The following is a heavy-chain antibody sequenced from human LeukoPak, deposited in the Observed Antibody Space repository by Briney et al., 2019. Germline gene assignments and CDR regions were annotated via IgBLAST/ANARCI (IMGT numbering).Heavy chain of an antibody. CDR3: ARGDGGSYQGRFDY. CDR1: GFTFSSYW. CDR2: IKSDDSST. Sequence: PGGSLGLSCAASGFTFSSYWMHWVRQAPGKGLVWVSRIKSDDSSTSYADSVKGRFTISRDNAKNTLYLQMNSLRAEDTAVYYCARGDGGSYQGRFDYWGQGTLVTVSS. D-gene: IGHD1-26*01. J-gene: IGHJ4*02. V-gene: IGHV3-74*01.